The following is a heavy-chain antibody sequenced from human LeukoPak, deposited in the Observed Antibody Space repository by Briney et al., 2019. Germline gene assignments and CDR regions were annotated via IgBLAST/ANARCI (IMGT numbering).Heavy chain of an antibody. CDR3: ATDYGDYEPIDY. CDR2: ISFDGTNK. J-gene: IGHJ4*02. V-gene: IGHV3-30*01. D-gene: IGHD4-17*01. Sequence: VAVISFDGTNKYYGDSVEGRFSVSRDNSKNTLYLQMNSLRPDDTAMYYCATDYGDYEPIDYWGQGTLVTVSS.